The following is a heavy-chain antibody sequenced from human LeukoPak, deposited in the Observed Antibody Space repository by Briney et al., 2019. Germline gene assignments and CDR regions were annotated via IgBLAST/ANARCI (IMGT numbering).Heavy chain of an antibody. J-gene: IGHJ4*02. CDR1: GGSISSYY. CDR2: IYTSGST. Sequence: PSEILSLTCTVSGGSISSYYWSWIRQPAGKGLEWIGRIYTSGSTNYNPSLKSRVTMSVDTSKNQFSLKLSSVTAADTAVYYCARGPRSGYDPLPIDYWGQGTLVTVSS. CDR3: ARGPRSGYDPLPIDY. V-gene: IGHV4-4*07. D-gene: IGHD5-12*01.